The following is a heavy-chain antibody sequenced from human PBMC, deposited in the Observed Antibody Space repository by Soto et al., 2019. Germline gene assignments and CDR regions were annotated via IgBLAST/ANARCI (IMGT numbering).Heavy chain of an antibody. D-gene: IGHD3-3*01. V-gene: IGHV3-48*02. J-gene: IGHJ6*02. CDR2: ISSSSSTI. CDR3: ARAPPGYDFWSGRPYGMDV. CDR1: GFTFSSYS. Sequence: EVQLVESGGGLVQPGGSLRLSCAASGFTFSSYSMNWVRQAPGKGLEWVSYISSSSSTIYYADSVKGRFTISRDNAENSLYLQMNSLRDEDTAVYYCARAPPGYDFWSGRPYGMDVWGQGTTVTVSS.